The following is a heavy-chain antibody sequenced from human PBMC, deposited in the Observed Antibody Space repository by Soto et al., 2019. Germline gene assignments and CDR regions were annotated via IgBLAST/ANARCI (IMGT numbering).Heavy chain of an antibody. V-gene: IGHV3-72*01. CDR2: IRNKASGYTT. CDR3: ARGLSMIGDAFDI. D-gene: IGHD3-22*01. CDR1: GFTFSDHY. J-gene: IGHJ3*02. Sequence: EVQLVESGGGLVQPGGSLRLSCAASGFTFSDHYMDWVRQAPGKGLEWFGRIRNKASGYTTEYAASVKGRFTISRDDSENSRYLQMNGLKTEDTAVYYCARGLSMIGDAFDIWGQGTMVTVSS.